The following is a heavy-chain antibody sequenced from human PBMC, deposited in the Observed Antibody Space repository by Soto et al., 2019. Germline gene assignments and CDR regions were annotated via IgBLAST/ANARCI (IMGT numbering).Heavy chain of an antibody. Sequence: GGSLRLSCAASGFTFSSYGMNWVRQAPGKGLEWVSYISSSSATIYYADSVKGRFTISRDNAKNSLYLQMNSLRDEDTAVYYCARDGGDCSGGTCYSNYFDCWGQGTLVTVFS. D-gene: IGHD2-15*01. CDR3: ARDGGDCSGGTCYSNYFDC. V-gene: IGHV3-48*02. CDR2: ISSSSATI. J-gene: IGHJ4*02. CDR1: GFTFSSYG.